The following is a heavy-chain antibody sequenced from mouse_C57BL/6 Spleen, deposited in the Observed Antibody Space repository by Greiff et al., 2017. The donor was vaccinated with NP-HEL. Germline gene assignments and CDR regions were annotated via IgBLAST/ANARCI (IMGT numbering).Heavy chain of an antibody. Sequence: EVQLVESGGGLVQPKGSLKLSCAASGFTFNTYAMHWVRQAPGKGLEWVARIRSKSSNYATYYADSVKDRFTISRDDSQSMLYLQMNNLKTEDTAMYYCVRGGRIYYDYDGRMDYWGQGTSVTVSS. CDR3: VRGGRIYYDYDGRMDY. V-gene: IGHV10-3*01. CDR2: IRSKSSNYAT. CDR1: GFTFNTYA. J-gene: IGHJ4*01. D-gene: IGHD2-4*01.